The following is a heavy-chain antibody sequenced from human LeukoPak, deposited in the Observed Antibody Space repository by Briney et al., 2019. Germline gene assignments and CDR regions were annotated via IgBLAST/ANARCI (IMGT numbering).Heavy chain of an antibody. D-gene: IGHD1-26*01. Sequence: PGGSLRLSCVASGFTFGKYWMSWVRQAPGKGLEWVSYISSSSSTIYYADSVKGRFTIFRDNAKNSLYLQMNSLRAEDTAVYYCARDSGSYSFDPWGQGTLVTVSS. V-gene: IGHV3-48*01. CDR2: ISSSSSTI. CDR1: GFTFGKYW. J-gene: IGHJ5*02. CDR3: ARDSGSYSFDP.